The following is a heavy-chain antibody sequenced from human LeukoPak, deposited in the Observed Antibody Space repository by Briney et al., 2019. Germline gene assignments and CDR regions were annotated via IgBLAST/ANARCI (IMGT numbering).Heavy chain of an antibody. Sequence: ASVKVSCKASGYTFTSYYMHWVRQAPGQGLEWMGWINPKSGGANYAQKFQGRVTMTWDTSISTAYVELSRLRSDDTAVYYCAREYILTAYYGDYWGQGTLVTVSS. CDR3: AREYILTAYYGDY. V-gene: IGHV1-2*02. J-gene: IGHJ4*02. D-gene: IGHD3-9*01. CDR1: GYTFTSYY. CDR2: INPKSGGA.